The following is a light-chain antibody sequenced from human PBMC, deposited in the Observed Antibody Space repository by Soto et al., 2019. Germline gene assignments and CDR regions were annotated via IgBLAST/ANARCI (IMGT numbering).Light chain of an antibody. J-gene: IGKJ1*01. CDR2: GAS. CDR3: QQYGSSPPVT. Sequence: EIPFTQSPGALSSFPRERGTLPYRASQTVTRSYLAWYQQKPGQAPRLLIYGASTRATGIPARFSGSGSGTDFTLTISRLEPEDFAVYYCQQYGSSPPVTFGQGTKVDIK. V-gene: IGKV3-20*01. CDR1: QTVTRSY.